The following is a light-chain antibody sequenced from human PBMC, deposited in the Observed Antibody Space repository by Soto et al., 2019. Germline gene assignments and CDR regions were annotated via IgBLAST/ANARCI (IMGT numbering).Light chain of an antibody. V-gene: IGLV1-47*01. J-gene: IGLJ3*02. CDR3: AAWDDSLSVPWV. Sequence: QSVLTQPPSASGTPGQRVTISCSGSSSNIGSNYVYWYQQLPGTAPKLLIYRNNQRPSGVPDRFSGSKSGTSASLAISGLRSEDEADYYCAAWDDSLSVPWVFGGGTKLTVL. CDR2: RNN. CDR1: SSNIGSNY.